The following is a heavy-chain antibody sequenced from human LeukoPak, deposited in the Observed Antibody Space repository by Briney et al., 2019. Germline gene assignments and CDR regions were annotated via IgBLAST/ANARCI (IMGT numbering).Heavy chain of an antibody. CDR3: ATGYCSSTNCRIDY. CDR1: GYTFTSYG. V-gene: IGHV1-18*01. Sequence: AASVKVSCKASGYTFTSYGISWVRQAPGQGLEWMGWISAYNGNTNYAQKLQGRVTMTTDTSTSTAYMELRSLRSDDTAVYYCATGYCSSTNCRIDYWGQGTLVSVSS. J-gene: IGHJ4*02. D-gene: IGHD2-2*03. CDR2: ISAYNGNT.